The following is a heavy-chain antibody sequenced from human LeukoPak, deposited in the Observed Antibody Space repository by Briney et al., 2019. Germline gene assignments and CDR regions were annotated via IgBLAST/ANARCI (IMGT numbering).Heavy chain of an antibody. Sequence: ASVKVSCEASGYTFTSYGISWVRQAPGQGLEWMGWISAYNGNTNYAQRLQGRVTMTTDTSTSTAYMELRSLRSDDTAVYYCARDSRRPRVTIFGVVTLNWFDPWGQGTLVTVSS. CDR1: GYTFTSYG. CDR3: ARDSRRPRVTIFGVVTLNWFDP. D-gene: IGHD3-3*01. CDR2: ISAYNGNT. V-gene: IGHV1-18*01. J-gene: IGHJ5*02.